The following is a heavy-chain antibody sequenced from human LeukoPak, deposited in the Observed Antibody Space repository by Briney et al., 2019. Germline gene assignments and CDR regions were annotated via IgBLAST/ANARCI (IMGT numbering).Heavy chain of an antibody. CDR2: ISSSSSYI. J-gene: IGHJ4*02. D-gene: IGHD3-22*01. Sequence: GGSLRLSCAASGFTFSSYSMNWVRQAPGKGLEWVSSISSSSSYIYYADSVKGRFTISRDNAKNSLYLQMNSLRAEDTAVYYCARDKAYDSSGHLGDYWGQGTLVTVSS. CDR1: GFTFSSYS. V-gene: IGHV3-21*01. CDR3: ARDKAYDSSGHLGDY.